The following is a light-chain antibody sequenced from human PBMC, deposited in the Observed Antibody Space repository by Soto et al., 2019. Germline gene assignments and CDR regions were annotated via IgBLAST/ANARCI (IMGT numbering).Light chain of an antibody. J-gene: IGKJ4*01. CDR2: DAF. V-gene: IGKV3-11*01. CDR3: QRRSNWSLS. Sequence: EIVLTQSPATLSLSPGERATLSCRASQSVGTYLAWYQQKPGQAPRLVIYDAFNRATGIPARFSGSGSGTDFTLTTSTLEPEDFAVYYCQRRSNWSLSFGGGTKVNIK. CDR1: QSVGTY.